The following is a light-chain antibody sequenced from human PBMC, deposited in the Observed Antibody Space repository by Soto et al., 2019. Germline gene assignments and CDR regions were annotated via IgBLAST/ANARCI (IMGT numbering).Light chain of an antibody. J-gene: IGKJ4*01. CDR3: QQSYSTPPVT. CDR2: KAS. V-gene: IGKV1-5*03. Sequence: MTQSPATLSVSPGERATLSCRASQSISSWLAWYQQKPGKAPKLLIYKASTLKSGVPSRFSGSGSGTEFTLTISSLQPEDFATYYCQQSYSTPPVTFGGGTKVDIK. CDR1: QSISSW.